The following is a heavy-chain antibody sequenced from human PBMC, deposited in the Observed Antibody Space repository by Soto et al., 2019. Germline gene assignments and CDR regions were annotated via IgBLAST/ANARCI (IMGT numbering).Heavy chain of an antibody. CDR3: ARDPAYYYDSSGYSP. CDR1: GYTFTNYY. Sequence: ASVKVSCKASGYTFTNYYMHWVRQAPGQGLEWMGVIHYSGATPTYAQKFQGRVTMARDTSISTAYMELSRLRSDDTAVYYCARDPAYYYDSSGYSPWGQGTLVTVSS. V-gene: IGHV1-46*01. J-gene: IGHJ5*02. CDR2: IHYSGATP. D-gene: IGHD3-22*01.